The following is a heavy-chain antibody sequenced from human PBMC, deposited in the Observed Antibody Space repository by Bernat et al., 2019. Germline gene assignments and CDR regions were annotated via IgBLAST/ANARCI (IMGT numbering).Heavy chain of an antibody. D-gene: IGHD3-3*01. CDR2: ISWNSGSV. Sequence: EVQLVESGGGLVQPGRSLRLSCAASGFTFDDYAMHWVWQAPGKGLEWVSGISWNSGSVDYADSVEGRFTISRDNAKNSLYLQINSLRTEDTAFYYCAKDRTTRTIFGLRGGGMDVWGQGTTVTVSS. CDR3: AKDRTTRTIFGLRGGGMDV. V-gene: IGHV3-9*01. CDR1: GFTFDDYA. J-gene: IGHJ6*02.